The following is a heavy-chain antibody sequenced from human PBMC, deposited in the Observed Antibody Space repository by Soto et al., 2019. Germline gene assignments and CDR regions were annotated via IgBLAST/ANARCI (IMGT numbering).Heavy chain of an antibody. D-gene: IGHD2-15*01. CDR1: GDRFSSYW. CDR2: IYAGDSDT. CDR3: ARQEYRSWSQAFDF. J-gene: IGHJ3*01. Sequence: PGASLKISCKGSGDRFSSYWIGWVRQMPGKGLEWMGIIYAGDSDTRYSPSFQGQVTISADKSFSTAYLQWSSLKASDTAMYYCARQEYRSWSQAFDFWGQGTMVTVSS. V-gene: IGHV5-51*01.